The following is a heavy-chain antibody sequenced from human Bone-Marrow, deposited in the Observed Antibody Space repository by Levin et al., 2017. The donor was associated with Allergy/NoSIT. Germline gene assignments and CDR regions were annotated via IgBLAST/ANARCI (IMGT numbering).Heavy chain of an antibody. CDR1: GGSFSSNSYY. V-gene: IGHV4-39*01. J-gene: IGHJ4*02. CDR3: ARLRGGTMYED. Sequence: PSETLSLTCTVSGGSFSSNSYYWGWIRQPPGKGLEWIGSIYYGGGTHYNPSLKSRVTISIDTSKNQFSLRLSSVTAADTAVYYCARLRGGTMYEDWSQGTLVTVSS. CDR2: IYYGGGT. D-gene: IGHD1-26*01.